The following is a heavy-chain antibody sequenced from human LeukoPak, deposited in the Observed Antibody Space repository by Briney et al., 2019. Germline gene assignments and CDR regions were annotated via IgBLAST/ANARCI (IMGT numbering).Heavy chain of an antibody. Sequence: GGSLRLSCAASGFTFSSYSMNWVRQAPGKGLEWVSYITRSTSTTYYADSVKGRFTISRDNAKNSLYLQMNSLRAEDTAVYYCAIQTDNDAFDIWGQGTMVTVSS. V-gene: IGHV3-48*01. D-gene: IGHD1-1*01. CDR1: GFTFSSYS. CDR3: AIQTDNDAFDI. CDR2: ITRSTSTT. J-gene: IGHJ3*02.